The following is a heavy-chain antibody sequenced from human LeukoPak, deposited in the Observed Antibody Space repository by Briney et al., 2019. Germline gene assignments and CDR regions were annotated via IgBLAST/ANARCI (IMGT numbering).Heavy chain of an antibody. CDR2: INSDGSEG. CDR3: ARSSYSSSSSV. V-gene: IGHV3-7*03. Sequence: GGSLRLSCAVSGFTFSGFWMSWARQAPGKGLGWVASINSDGSEGYYADVVKGRFTISRDNAKNSLYPQINSLRAEDTAVYYCARSSYSSSSSVWGQGTMVTVSS. CDR1: GFTFSGFW. D-gene: IGHD6-6*01. J-gene: IGHJ3*01.